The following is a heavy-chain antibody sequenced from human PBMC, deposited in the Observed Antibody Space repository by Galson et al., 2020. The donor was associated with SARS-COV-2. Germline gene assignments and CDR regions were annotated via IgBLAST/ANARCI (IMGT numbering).Heavy chain of an antibody. V-gene: IGHV5-51*01. CDR3: ARQRGGGWYDS. Sequence: KIGESLKISCKDYGDNFASYWIGWMRQMPGKGLEWMGIIYPGDSDTRYSPSFRGGVTISVDKSISTTYLHWSSLKASDSAIYYCARQRGGGWYDSWGQGTLVTVSS. CDR1: GDNFASYW. CDR2: IYPGDSDT. D-gene: IGHD1-26*01. J-gene: IGHJ5*01.